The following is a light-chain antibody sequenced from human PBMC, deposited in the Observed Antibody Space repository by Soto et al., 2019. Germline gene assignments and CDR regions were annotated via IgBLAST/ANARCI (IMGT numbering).Light chain of an antibody. V-gene: IGLV2-14*01. CDR2: EVT. J-gene: IGLJ3*02. CDR1: SSDVGSHSR. Sequence: QSALTQPASVSGSPGQSITISCTGSSSDVGSHSRVSWIQQHPGKTPKLIIYEVTNRPSGVSSRFSGSKSGTTASLTISGLQDEDEADYYCTSFTSSNTWVFGGGTKLTVL. CDR3: TSFTSSNTWV.